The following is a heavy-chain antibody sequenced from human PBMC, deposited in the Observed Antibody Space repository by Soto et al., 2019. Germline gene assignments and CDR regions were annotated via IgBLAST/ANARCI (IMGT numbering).Heavy chain of an antibody. V-gene: IGHV3-30-3*01. D-gene: IGHD4-17*01. J-gene: IGHJ4*02. Sequence: QVQLVESGGGVVQPGRSLTLSCTASGFTFSTYAMHWVRQAPGKGLEWVALISYDGGNKYYADSVKGRFTISRDDSKNALYLQMNSLRAEVTAVYYCARKTARGYGDYFVYWGQGTLVTVSS. CDR1: GFTFSTYA. CDR3: ARKTARGYGDYFVY. CDR2: ISYDGGNK.